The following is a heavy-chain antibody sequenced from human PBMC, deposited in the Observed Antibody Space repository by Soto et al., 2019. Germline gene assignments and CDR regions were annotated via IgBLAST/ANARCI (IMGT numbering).Heavy chain of an antibody. V-gene: IGHV1-2*02. CDR3: ARVAEPYYYYGMDV. D-gene: IGHD2-15*01. Sequence: ASVKGSCKASGYTFTGYYMHWVRQAPGQGLEWMGWINPNSGGTNYAQKFQGRVTMTRDTSISTAYMELSRLRSDDTAVYYCARVAEPYYYYGMDVWGQGTTVTVSS. CDR1: GYTFTGYY. CDR2: INPNSGGT. J-gene: IGHJ6*02.